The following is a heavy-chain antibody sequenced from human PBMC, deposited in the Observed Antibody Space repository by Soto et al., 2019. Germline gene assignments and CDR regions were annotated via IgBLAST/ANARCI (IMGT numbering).Heavy chain of an antibody. Sequence: QVQLQESGPGLVKPSQTLSLTCTVSGGSISSGGYYWSWIRQHPVKGLEWIGYIYYSVSTYYNPSLKSRVTISVDTSKNQFSLKLSSVTAADTAVYYCARVCGGDCHYGMDVWGQGTTVTVSS. CDR2: IYYSVST. J-gene: IGHJ6*02. D-gene: IGHD2-21*02. CDR1: GGSISSGGYY. CDR3: ARVCGGDCHYGMDV. V-gene: IGHV4-31*03.